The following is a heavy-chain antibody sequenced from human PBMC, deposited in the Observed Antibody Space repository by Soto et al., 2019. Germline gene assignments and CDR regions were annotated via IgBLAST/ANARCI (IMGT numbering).Heavy chain of an antibody. CDR2: VYYTGST. J-gene: IGHJ4*02. CDR1: GDSISTFY. Sequence: SETLSLTCTVSGDSISTFYWGWMRQSPGKELEWIGYVYYTGSTNYNPSLKSRVTISVDRSKNQFSLKLTSANAADTAVYYCARGRTVRNYANDSSDYFYFFDYWGQGTQVTVSS. D-gene: IGHD3-22*01. V-gene: IGHV4-59*01. CDR3: ARGRTVRNYANDSSDYFYFFDY.